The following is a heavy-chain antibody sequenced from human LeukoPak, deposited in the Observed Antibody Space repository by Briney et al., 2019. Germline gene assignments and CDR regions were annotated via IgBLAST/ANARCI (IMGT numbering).Heavy chain of an antibody. CDR2: IRSRAYGATT. V-gene: IGHV3-49*04. D-gene: IGHD3-10*01. J-gene: IGHJ6*03. CDR1: GFTFSDYY. CDR3: SRADYYGSGSPISLDV. Sequence: PGRSLRLSCAASGFTFSDYYMSWVRQAPGKGLEWVSFIRSRAYGATTEYAAAVKVRFTISRDDSKNIAYLQMNSLKTEDTAVYYCSRADYYGSGSPISLDVWGKGTTVTVS.